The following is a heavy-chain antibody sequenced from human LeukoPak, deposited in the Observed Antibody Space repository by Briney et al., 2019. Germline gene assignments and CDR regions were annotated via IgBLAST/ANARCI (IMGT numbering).Heavy chain of an antibody. CDR3: AREFGDGYNYLDC. CDR1: GGSISSSNW. D-gene: IGHD5-24*01. CDR2: IYHSGST. V-gene: IGHV4-4*02. J-gene: IGHJ4*02. Sequence: SGTLSLTCAVSGGSISSSNWWSWVRQPPGKGLEWIGEIYHSGSTNYNPSLKSRVTMSVDTSKNQFSLRLNSVTAADTAVYYCAREFGDGYNYLDCWGQGTLVTVSS.